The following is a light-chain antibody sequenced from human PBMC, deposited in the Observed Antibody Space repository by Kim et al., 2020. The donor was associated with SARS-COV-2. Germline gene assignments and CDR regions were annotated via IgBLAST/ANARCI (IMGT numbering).Light chain of an antibody. J-gene: IGKJ1*01. V-gene: IGKV3-20*01. CDR2: GAS. Sequence: EIVLTQSPGTLSLPPGERATLSCRASQSVSRSYLAWYQQKPGQAPRLLIYGASSRATGIPDRFSGGGSGTDFTLTISRVEPEDFAVYYCQQYGSSPVTFGQGTKVDIK. CDR3: QQYGSSPVT. CDR1: QSVSRSY.